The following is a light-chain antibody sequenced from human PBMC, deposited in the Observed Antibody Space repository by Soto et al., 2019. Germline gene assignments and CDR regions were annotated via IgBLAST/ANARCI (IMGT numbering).Light chain of an antibody. CDR1: QSISSY. Sequence: DTQMTHSPSSLSASARDRVTMTSRASQSISSYLARYQQKPGKAPKIMIYAASTLQSGVPLRFSGSGSGTSFTLTISSLQPEDVATYYCQQLLSYPIAFGQGTRLEI. CDR3: QQLLSYPIA. J-gene: IGKJ5*01. V-gene: IGKV1-9*01. CDR2: AAS.